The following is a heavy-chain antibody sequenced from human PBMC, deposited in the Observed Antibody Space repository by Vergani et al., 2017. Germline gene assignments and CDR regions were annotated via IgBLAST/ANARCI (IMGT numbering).Heavy chain of an antibody. V-gene: IGHV4-39*07. D-gene: IGHD3-16*01. CDR1: GGSISSSSYY. Sequence: QLQLQESGPGLVKPSETLSLTCTVSGGSISSSSYYWGWIRRPPGKGLEWIGSIYYSGSTYYNPSLKSRVTLSVDTYKKQFSLKLSSVTAADTTVYYCARDQGRAVTWGQGTLVTVSS. CDR2: IYYSGST. J-gene: IGHJ4*02. CDR3: ARDQGRAVT.